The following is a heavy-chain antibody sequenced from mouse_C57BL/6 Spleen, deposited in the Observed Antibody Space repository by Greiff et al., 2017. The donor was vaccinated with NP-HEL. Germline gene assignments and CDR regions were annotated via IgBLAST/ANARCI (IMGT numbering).Heavy chain of an antibody. CDR2: IDPEDGET. D-gene: IGHD2-1*01. V-gene: IGHV14-2*01. CDR3: ARSRGNPYYFYY. CDR1: GFNIKDYY. J-gene: IGHJ2*01. Sequence: EVKVVESGAELVKPGASVKLSCTASGFNIKDYYMHWVKQRTEQGLEWIGRIDPEDGETKYAPKFQGKATITADTSSNTAYLQLSSLTSEDTAVYYCARSRGNPYYFYYWGQGTTLTVSS.